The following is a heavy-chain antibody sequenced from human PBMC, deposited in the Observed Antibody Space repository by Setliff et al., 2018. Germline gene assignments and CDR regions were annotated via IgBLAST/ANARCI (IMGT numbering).Heavy chain of an antibody. J-gene: IGHJ6*03. Sequence: SETLSLTCTVSGGSISSYYWSWIRQPPWKGLEWIGYIYTSGSTNYNPSLKSRVTISVDTSNNQFSLKVSSVTAADTAVYYCSRAPPNRYSGSYEYFYMDVWGKGTTGTVS. V-gene: IGHV4-4*08. CDR2: IYTSGST. D-gene: IGHD1-26*01. CDR3: SRAPPNRYSGSYEYFYMDV. CDR1: GGSISSYY.